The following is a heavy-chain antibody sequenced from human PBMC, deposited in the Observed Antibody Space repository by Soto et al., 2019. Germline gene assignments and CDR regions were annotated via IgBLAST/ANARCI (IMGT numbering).Heavy chain of an antibody. Sequence: SETLSLTCTVSGVSISSYYWSRIRQPPGKGLEWIGYIYYSGSTNYNPSLKSRVTISVDTSKNQFSLKLSSVTAADTAVYYCARRYGGNFDYWGQGTLVTVSS. J-gene: IGHJ4*02. CDR1: GVSISSYY. CDR3: ARRYGGNFDY. D-gene: IGHD3-16*01. CDR2: IYYSGST. V-gene: IGHV4-59*01.